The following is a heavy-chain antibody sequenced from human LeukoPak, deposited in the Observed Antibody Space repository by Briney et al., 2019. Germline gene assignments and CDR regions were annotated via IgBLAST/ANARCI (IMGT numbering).Heavy chain of an antibody. V-gene: IGHV3-30*03. Sequence: GRSLRLSCAASGFTFSSYGMHWVRQAPGKGLEWVAVISYDGSNKYYADSVKGRFTISRDNAKNSLYLQMNSLRAEDTAVYYCASSDYWGQGTLVTVSS. J-gene: IGHJ4*02. CDR2: ISYDGSNK. CDR3: ASSDY. CDR1: GFTFSSYG.